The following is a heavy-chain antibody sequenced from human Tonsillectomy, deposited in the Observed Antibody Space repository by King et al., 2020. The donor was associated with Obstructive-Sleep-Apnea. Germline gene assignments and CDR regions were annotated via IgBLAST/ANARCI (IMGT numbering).Heavy chain of an antibody. D-gene: IGHD3-9*01. CDR3: ARVPPGTVTGYQTDY. J-gene: IGHJ4*02. CDR2: IDTSGRGA. Sequence: VQLVESGGGLVQPGGSLRLSCTASGFTFSSYWMHWVRQPPGKGLMWVSRIDTSGRGAVYADSVKGRFTISRDNAKNTLYLQMDNLGAEDTAIYYCARVPPGTVTGYQTDYWGQGTLVAVSS. V-gene: IGHV3-74*01. CDR1: GFTFSSYW.